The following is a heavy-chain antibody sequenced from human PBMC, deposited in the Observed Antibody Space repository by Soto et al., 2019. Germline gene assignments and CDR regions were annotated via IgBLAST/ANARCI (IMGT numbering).Heavy chain of an antibody. Sequence: SETLSLTCAVYGGSFSGYYLSWIRRPPGKGLEWIGEINHSGSTNYNPSLKSRVTISVDTSKNQFSLKLSSVTAADTAVYYCARGNYNYYFYYGMDVWGQGTTVTVSS. CDR1: GGSFSGYY. CDR2: INHSGST. D-gene: IGHD1-7*01. CDR3: ARGNYNYYFYYGMDV. J-gene: IGHJ6*02. V-gene: IGHV4-34*01.